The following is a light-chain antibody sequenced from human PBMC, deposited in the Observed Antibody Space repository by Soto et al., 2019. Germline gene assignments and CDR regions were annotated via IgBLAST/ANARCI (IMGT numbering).Light chain of an antibody. Sequence: EIVMTQSPATLSVSPGERATVSCRASQSISSTLAWYQQKPGQAPRLLISGASTRATGIPARFSGSGSGTEFTLTISSLQSEDFAVYYCQQYNSWPLTFGGGTKVDIK. CDR3: QQYNSWPLT. CDR1: QSISST. V-gene: IGKV3-15*01. J-gene: IGKJ4*01. CDR2: GAS.